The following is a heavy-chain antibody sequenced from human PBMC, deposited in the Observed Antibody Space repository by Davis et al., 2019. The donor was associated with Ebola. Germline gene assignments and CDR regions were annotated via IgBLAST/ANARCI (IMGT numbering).Heavy chain of an antibody. CDR2: INGDTGRT. D-gene: IGHD3-3*01. V-gene: IGHV1-2*06. Sequence: ASVKVSCKASGYSFSSYGIAWVRQAPGQGLEWMGRINGDTGRTDYAQKFQGRVTMTRDTSISTAYMELDSLRSDDTAVYYCARDRFGSGPMDVWGKGTTVTVSS. J-gene: IGHJ6*04. CDR3: ARDRFGSGPMDV. CDR1: GYSFSSYG.